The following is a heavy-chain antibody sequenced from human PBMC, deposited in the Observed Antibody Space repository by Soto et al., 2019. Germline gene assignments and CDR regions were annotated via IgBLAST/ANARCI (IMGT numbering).Heavy chain of an antibody. CDR2: VYYNGNT. V-gene: IGHV4-39*02. CDR3: ARECPVATIGGGIDV. CDR1: GGSISGSSYY. Sequence: QLQLQESGPGLMKPSETLSLTCTVSGGSISGSSYYWGWIRQPPGKGLEWIGSVYYNGNTYYDPSPKSRVTISVETSRKQFSLKLGSVTAAETAVYYCARECPVATIGGGIDVWGQGTTVTVSS. J-gene: IGHJ6*01. D-gene: IGHD5-12*01.